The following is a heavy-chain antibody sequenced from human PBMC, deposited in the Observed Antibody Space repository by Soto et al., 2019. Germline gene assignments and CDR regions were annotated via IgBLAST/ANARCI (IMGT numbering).Heavy chain of an antibody. CDR3: AKQAIVVVPAARGRSRYYYMDV. V-gene: IGHV3-30*18. CDR1: GFTFSSYG. CDR2: ISYDGSNK. D-gene: IGHD2-2*01. Sequence: PGGSLRLSCAASGFTFSSYGMHWVRQAPGKGLEWVAVISYDGSNKYYADSVKGRFTISRDNSKNTLYLQMNSLRAEDTAVYYCAKQAIVVVPAARGRSRYYYMDVWGKGTTVTVSS. J-gene: IGHJ6*03.